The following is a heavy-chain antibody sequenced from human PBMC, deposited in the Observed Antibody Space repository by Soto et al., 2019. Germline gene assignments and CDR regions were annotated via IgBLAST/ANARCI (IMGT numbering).Heavy chain of an antibody. CDR3: AHSRNLITEDAQVGDFDS. J-gene: IGHJ4*02. CDR2: IYWDDDE. V-gene: IGHV2-5*02. CDR1: GFSLTTDGVG. D-gene: IGHD3-10*01. Sequence: QITLKESGPTLVKPTQTLTLTCSFSGFSLTTDGVGVGWVRQPPGEALEWLALIYWDDDERYSPSLKTRLTIPKDPSKNHVVLIMTNMAPVDTATYYCAHSRNLITEDAQVGDFDSWGQGTLVTVSS.